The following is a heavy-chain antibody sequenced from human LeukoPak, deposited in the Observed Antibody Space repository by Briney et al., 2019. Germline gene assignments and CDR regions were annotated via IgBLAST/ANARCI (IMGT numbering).Heavy chain of an antibody. J-gene: IGHJ3*02. CDR1: GFTFSSYG. V-gene: IGHV3-23*01. Sequence: GGSLRLSCAASGFTFSSYGMHWVRQAPGKGLEWVSAISGSGGSTYYADSVKGRFTISRDNSKNTLYLQMNNLRAEDTAVYYCAKDLTVLGGVDIWGQGTMVTVSS. D-gene: IGHD1-26*01. CDR3: AKDLTVLGGVDI. CDR2: ISGSGGST.